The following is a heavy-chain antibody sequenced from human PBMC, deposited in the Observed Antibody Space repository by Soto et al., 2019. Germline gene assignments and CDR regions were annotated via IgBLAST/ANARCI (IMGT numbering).Heavy chain of an antibody. CDR3: AKRADSSSSGYYYGMDV. Sequence: PGGSLRLSCAASGFTFSSYGMHWVRQAPGKGLEWVAVISYDGSNKYYADSVKGRFTISRDNSKNTLYLQMNGLRAEDTAVYYCAKRADSSSSGYYYGMDVWGQGTTVTVSS. V-gene: IGHV3-30*18. CDR1: GFTFSSYG. J-gene: IGHJ6*02. D-gene: IGHD6-6*01. CDR2: ISYDGSNK.